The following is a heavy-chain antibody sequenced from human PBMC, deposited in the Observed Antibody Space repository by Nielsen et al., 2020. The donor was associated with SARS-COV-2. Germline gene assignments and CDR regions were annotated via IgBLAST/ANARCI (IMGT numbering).Heavy chain of an antibody. CDR2: ISYSGST. CDR3: ARWFMGGGFDY. D-gene: IGHD3-10*01. V-gene: IGHV4-39*01. CDR1: GGSITSSGHY. Sequence: SETLSLTCSVSGGSITSSGHYWGWIRQPPGKGLEWIGSISYSGSTYYNPSLKGRVAISEDTPKNQFSLKLISVTAADTAVFYCARWFMGGGFDYWGQGSLVTVSS. J-gene: IGHJ4*02.